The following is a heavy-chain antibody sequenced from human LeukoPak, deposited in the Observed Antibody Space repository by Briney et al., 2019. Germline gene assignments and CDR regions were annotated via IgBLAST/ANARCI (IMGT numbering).Heavy chain of an antibody. Sequence: GGSLRLSCAASGFHFSTYGMHWVRQAPGKGLEWVSYMSSSGDIIYYADSVEGRFAISRDNAKNSLYLQMDSLRAEDTATYYCARDDGGRHTSSLDYWGQGTLVAVSS. V-gene: IGHV3-48*04. D-gene: IGHD6-6*01. CDR3: ARDDGGRHTSSLDY. J-gene: IGHJ4*02. CDR2: MSSSGDII. CDR1: GFHFSTYG.